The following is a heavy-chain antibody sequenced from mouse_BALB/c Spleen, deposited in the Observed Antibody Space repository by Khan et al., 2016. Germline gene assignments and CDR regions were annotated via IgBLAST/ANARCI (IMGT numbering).Heavy chain of an antibody. CDR1: GYTFTNYG. V-gene: IGHV9-1*02. Sequence: QIQLVQSGPELKKPGETVKISCKASGYTFTNYGMNWVKQAPGKGLKWMGWINTYTGEPTYADDFKGRFAFSLETSASTSYLQSTNIKNEDMATYFCGRRRGYLSAMDYWGQGTSVTVSS. J-gene: IGHJ4*01. CDR3: GRRRGYLSAMDY. D-gene: IGHD2-3*01. CDR2: INTYTGEP.